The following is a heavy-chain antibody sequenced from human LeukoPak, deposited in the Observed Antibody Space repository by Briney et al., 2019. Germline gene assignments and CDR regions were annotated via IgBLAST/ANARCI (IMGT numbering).Heavy chain of an antibody. Sequence: PGRSLRLSCAASGFTFSSYAMHWVRQAPGKGLEWVAVISYDGSNKYYADSVKGRFTISRDNSKNSLYLQMNSLRAEDTAVYYCARDPVRGYSYGLAGSWFDPWGQGTLVTVSS. CDR1: GFTFSSYA. D-gene: IGHD5-18*01. J-gene: IGHJ5*02. V-gene: IGHV3-30-3*01. CDR3: ARDPVRGYSYGLAGSWFDP. CDR2: ISYDGSNK.